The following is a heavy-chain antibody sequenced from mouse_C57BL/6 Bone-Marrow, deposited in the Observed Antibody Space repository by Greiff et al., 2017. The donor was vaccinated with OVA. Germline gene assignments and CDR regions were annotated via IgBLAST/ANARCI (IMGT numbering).Heavy chain of an antibody. V-gene: IGHV1-42*01. CDR1: GYSFTGYY. CDR3: ARGPYCYGSQYYFDY. J-gene: IGHJ2*01. D-gene: IGHD1-1*01. CDR2: INPSTGGT. Sequence: EVQLQQSGPELVKPGASVKISCKASGYSFTGYYMNWVKQSPEKSLEWIGEINPSTGGTTYNQKFKAKATLTVDKSSSTAYMQLKSLTSEDSAVYYFARGPYCYGSQYYFDYWGQGTTLTVSS.